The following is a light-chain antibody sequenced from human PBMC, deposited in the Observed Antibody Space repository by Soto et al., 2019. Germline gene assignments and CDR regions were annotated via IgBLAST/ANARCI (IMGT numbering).Light chain of an antibody. CDR3: QPYNSYWT. CDR2: DAS. CDR1: QSISSW. J-gene: IGKJ1*01. Sequence: DIPMTQSPSTLSSSVGDRVTITCRASQSISSWLAWYQQKPGKAPKLLIYDASSLESGLPSRFSGSGSGTEFTLNISSLQPDDFATYYCQPYNSYWTFGQGTKVEIK. V-gene: IGKV1-5*01.